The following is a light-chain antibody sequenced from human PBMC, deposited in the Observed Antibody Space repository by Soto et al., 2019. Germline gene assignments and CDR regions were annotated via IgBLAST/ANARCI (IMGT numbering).Light chain of an antibody. V-gene: IGKV3-20*01. Sequence: EIVLTQSPGSLSLSLGEGATLSCRASQSVDSTFFPWYQQKPGQPPRLLMYGASRRATAIPDRFIGSGSGTDFTLTISRLEPEDFAVYYCQQYASSLTFGQGTKVEI. CDR3: QQYASSLT. J-gene: IGKJ1*01. CDR1: QSVDSTF. CDR2: GAS.